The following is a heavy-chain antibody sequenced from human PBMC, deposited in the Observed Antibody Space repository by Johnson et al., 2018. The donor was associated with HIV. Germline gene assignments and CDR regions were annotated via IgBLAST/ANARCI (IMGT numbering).Heavy chain of an antibody. CDR1: GFTFSDYY. D-gene: IGHD6-13*01. CDR3: ARTQVYSSSRDDAFDI. Sequence: EVQLVESGGGLVKPGGSLRLSCLASGFTFSDYYMSWIRQAPGKGLEWVSVIYSGGSTYYADSVKGRFTISRDNSKNTLYLQMSGLRIEDTAVYYCARTQVYSSSRDDAFDIWGQGTMVTVSS. J-gene: IGHJ3*02. CDR2: IYSGGST. V-gene: IGHV3-66*02.